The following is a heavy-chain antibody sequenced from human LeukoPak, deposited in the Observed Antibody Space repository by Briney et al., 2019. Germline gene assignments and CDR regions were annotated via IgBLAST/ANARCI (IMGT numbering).Heavy chain of an antibody. CDR3: ILDFGLWNHRYYFDY. J-gene: IGHJ4*02. V-gene: IGHV3-74*01. Sequence: SGGSLRLSCAASGFTFSSYWMHWVRQAPGKGLVWVSRINSDGSSTSYADSVKGRFTISRDNAKNTLYLQMNSLRAEDTAVYYCILDFGLWNHRYYFDYWGQGTLVTVSS. CDR2: INSDGSST. CDR1: GFTFSSYW. D-gene: IGHD1-14*01.